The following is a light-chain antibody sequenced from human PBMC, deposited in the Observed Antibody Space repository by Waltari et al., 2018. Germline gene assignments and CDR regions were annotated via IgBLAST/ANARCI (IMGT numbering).Light chain of an antibody. J-gene: IGLJ3*02. V-gene: IGLV2-14*03. CDR3: SSYTSSITWV. Sequence: QSALTQPASVSGSPGQSTTISCTRASSDVGGYNIVSWYQQYPGKAPKVVIYDVTKRPSGVSDRFSGSKSGNTASLTISGLQAEDEADYYCSSYTSSITWVFGGGTKLTVL. CDR1: SSDVGGYNI. CDR2: DVT.